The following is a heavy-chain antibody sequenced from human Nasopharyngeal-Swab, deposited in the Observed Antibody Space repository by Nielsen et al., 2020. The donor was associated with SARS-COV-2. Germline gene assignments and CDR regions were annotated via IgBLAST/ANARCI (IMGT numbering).Heavy chain of an antibody. V-gene: IGHV3-23*01. CDR2: ISASGGST. CDR1: GFTFSSYA. CDR3: ADPPFSEY. J-gene: IGHJ4*02. Sequence: GESLKLSCAASGFTFSSYAMSWVRQAPGKGLEWVSAISASGGSTYSADSVKGRFTISRDNSKNTLYLQMNSLRADDTAVYYCADPPFSEYWGQGTLATVSS.